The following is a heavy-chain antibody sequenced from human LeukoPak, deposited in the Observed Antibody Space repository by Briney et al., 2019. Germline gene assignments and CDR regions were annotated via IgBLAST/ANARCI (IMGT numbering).Heavy chain of an antibody. D-gene: IGHD4-17*01. J-gene: IGHJ3*02. CDR3: AKDPNGDYIGTFDI. V-gene: IGHV3-23*01. CDR2: ITASGGRT. CDR1: GFTFSSYA. Sequence: QPGGSLGLSCAASGFTFSSYAMHWVRQAPGKGLEWVSSITASGGRTQYADSVQGRFTISRDNSKKTLYLQMSSLRAEDTAVYYCAKDPNGDYIGTFDIWGQGTMVTVSS.